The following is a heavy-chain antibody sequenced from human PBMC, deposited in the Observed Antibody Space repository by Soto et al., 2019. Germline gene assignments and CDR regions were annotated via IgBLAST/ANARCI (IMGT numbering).Heavy chain of an antibody. D-gene: IGHD1-7*01. CDR2: ISYDGSNK. J-gene: IGHJ6*02. CDR3: ARDVVPRFITGTTPYYGMDV. Sequence: SGGSLRLSCAASGFTFSSYAMHWVRQAPGKGLEWVAVISYDGSNKYYADSVKGRFTISRDNSKNTLYLQMNSLRAEDTAVYYCARDVVPRFITGTTPYYGMDVWGQGTTVTVSS. CDR1: GFTFSSYA. V-gene: IGHV3-30-3*01.